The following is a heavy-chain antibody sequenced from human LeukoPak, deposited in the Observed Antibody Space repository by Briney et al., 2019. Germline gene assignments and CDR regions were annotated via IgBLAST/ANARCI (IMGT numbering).Heavy chain of an antibody. CDR1: GFTFSSYS. Sequence: GGSLRLSCAASGFTFSSYSMNWVRQAPGKGLEWVSSISSSSSYIYYADSVKGRFTISRDNAKNSLYLQMNSLRAEDTAVYYCARPPLMSSGSYFFDYWGQGTLVTVSS. J-gene: IGHJ4*02. CDR2: ISSSSSYI. D-gene: IGHD3-10*01. V-gene: IGHV3-21*01. CDR3: ARPPLMSSGSYFFDY.